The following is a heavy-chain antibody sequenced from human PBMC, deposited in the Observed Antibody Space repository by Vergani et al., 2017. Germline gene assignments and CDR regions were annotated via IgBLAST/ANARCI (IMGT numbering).Heavy chain of an antibody. Sequence: EVQLVESGGGLVQPGGSLRLSCPASGFTFSSYSMNWVRQAPGKGLEWVSYISSSSSTIYYADSVKGRFTISRDNAKNSLYLQMNSLRAEDTAVYYCARVRYGMDVWGQGTTVTVSS. J-gene: IGHJ6*02. CDR2: ISSSSSTI. CDR1: GFTFSSYS. CDR3: ARVRYGMDV. V-gene: IGHV3-48*01. D-gene: IGHD4-17*01.